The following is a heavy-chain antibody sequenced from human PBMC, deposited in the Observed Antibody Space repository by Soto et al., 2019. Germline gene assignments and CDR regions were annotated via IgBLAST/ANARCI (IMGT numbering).Heavy chain of an antibody. D-gene: IGHD6-19*01. CDR3: ARGIAVAKAPFEY. J-gene: IGHJ4*02. Sequence: GGSLRLSCAASGFTFISYAMSWVRQAPGEGLEWVSAISGGGGSTYYADSVKGRFTISRDNSKNTLYLQMNSLRAEDTAVYYCARGIAVAKAPFEYWGQGTMVTVSS. CDR1: GFTFISYA. CDR2: ISGGGGST. V-gene: IGHV3-23*01.